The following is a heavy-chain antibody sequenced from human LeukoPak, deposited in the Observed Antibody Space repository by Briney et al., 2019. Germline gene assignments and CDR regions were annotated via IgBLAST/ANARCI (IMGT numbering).Heavy chain of an antibody. CDR3: LRDQRYCSSTSCP. CDR2: ISSSGNTI. V-gene: IGHV3-11*01. CDR1: GFTFSDYY. D-gene: IGHD2-2*01. Sequence: PGGSLRLSCAASGFTFSDYYMSWIRQAPGKGLEWVSYISSSGNTIYYADSVKGRFTISRDNAKNSLYLQMNSPRAEDTAVYYCLRDQRYCSSTSCPWGQGTLVTVSS. J-gene: IGHJ5*02.